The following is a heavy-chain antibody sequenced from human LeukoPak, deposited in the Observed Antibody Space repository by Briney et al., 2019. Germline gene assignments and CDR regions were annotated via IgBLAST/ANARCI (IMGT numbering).Heavy chain of an antibody. CDR1: GFSLTDYG. V-gene: IGHV3-23*01. Sequence: QPGGSLRLSCVVSGFSLTDYGMSWVRQAPGKGLEWVSGISHTGDKSWYADSVKGRLTISRDTSKNTLFLQMNSLRTDDTAVYYCAKTIPGGDWSRDPWGQGTLVTVSS. D-gene: IGHD2-21*02. CDR3: AKTIPGGDWSRDP. J-gene: IGHJ5*02. CDR2: ISHTGDKS.